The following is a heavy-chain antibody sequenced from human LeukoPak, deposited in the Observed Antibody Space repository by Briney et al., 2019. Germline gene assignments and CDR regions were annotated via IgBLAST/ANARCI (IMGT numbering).Heavy chain of an antibody. Sequence: GASVKVSCKASGYTFTSSALNWVRQAPGQGLEWMGGIIPIFGTANYAQKFQGRVTITADESTSTAYMELSSLRSEDTAVYYCTREGAAEAKNFDYWGQGTLVTVSS. CDR3: TREGAAEAKNFDY. D-gene: IGHD6-13*01. J-gene: IGHJ4*02. CDR2: IIPIFGTA. CDR1: GYTFTSSA. V-gene: IGHV1-69*13.